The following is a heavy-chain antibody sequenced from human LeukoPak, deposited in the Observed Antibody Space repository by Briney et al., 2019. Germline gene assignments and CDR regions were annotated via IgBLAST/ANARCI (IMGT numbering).Heavy chain of an antibody. Sequence: PSETLSLTCTVSGGSISSYYWSWIRQPPGKGLEWIGYIYYSGSTNYNPSLKSRVTISVDTSKNKFSLKLSSATAADTAVYYCARDGTGIVAHAAFDIWGQGTMVTVSS. CDR3: ARDGTGIVAHAAFDI. V-gene: IGHV4-59*01. CDR1: GGSISSYY. J-gene: IGHJ3*02. CDR2: IYYSGST. D-gene: IGHD3-22*01.